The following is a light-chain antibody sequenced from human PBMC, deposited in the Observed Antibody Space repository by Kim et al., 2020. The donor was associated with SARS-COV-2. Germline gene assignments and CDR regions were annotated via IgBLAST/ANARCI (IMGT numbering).Light chain of an antibody. CDR1: SSNIGSNY. V-gene: IGLV1-47*01. CDR3: AAWDDSLSVGV. Sequence: GQRVTISCSGSSSNIGSNYVYWYQQLPGTAPKLLIYRNNQRPSGVPDGFSGSKSGTSASLAISGLRSEDEADYYCAAWDDSLSVGVFGGGTQLTVL. CDR2: RNN. J-gene: IGLJ3*02.